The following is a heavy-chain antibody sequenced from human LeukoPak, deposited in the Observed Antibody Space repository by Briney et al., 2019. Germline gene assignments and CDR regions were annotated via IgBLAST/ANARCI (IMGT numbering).Heavy chain of an antibody. Sequence: SETLSLTCTVSGGSISSSNYYWGWIRQPPGKGLEWIGSLYYSGSTYYNPSLKSRVTISVDTSKNQFSLKLSSVTAADTAVYYCARMGYGLYYFDYWGQGTLVTVSS. CDR3: ARMGYGLYYFDY. D-gene: IGHD3/OR15-3a*01. J-gene: IGHJ4*02. CDR2: LYYSGST. CDR1: GGSISSSNYY. V-gene: IGHV4-39*01.